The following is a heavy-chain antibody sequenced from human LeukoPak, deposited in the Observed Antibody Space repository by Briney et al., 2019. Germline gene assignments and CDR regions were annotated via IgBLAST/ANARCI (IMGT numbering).Heavy chain of an antibody. J-gene: IGHJ5*02. CDR1: GVTFSSYA. CDR3: AMRPYRSSWYWFDA. CDR2: ISGSGANT. D-gene: IGHD6-13*01. Sequence: GGSLRLSCAASGVTFSSYAMSWVRQAPGKGLEWVSGISGSGANTYYADSVKGRFTISRDNSKKTLYLQMNSLRAEDTAVYYCAMRPYRSSWYWFDAWGQGTLVTVSS. V-gene: IGHV3-23*01.